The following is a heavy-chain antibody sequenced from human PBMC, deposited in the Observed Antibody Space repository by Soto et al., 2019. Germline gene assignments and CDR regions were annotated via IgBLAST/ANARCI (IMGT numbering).Heavy chain of an antibody. CDR1: GFTFSSYG. J-gene: IGHJ3*02. Sequence: QVQLVESGGGVVQPGRSLRLSCAASGFTFSSYGMHWVRQAPGKGLEWVAVIWYDGSNKYYADSVKGRFTISRDNSKNTLYLQMNSLRAEDTAVYYCASSLANAFDACDIWGQGTMVTVSS. CDR2: IWYDGSNK. V-gene: IGHV3-33*01. D-gene: IGHD2-8*01. CDR3: ASSLANAFDACDI.